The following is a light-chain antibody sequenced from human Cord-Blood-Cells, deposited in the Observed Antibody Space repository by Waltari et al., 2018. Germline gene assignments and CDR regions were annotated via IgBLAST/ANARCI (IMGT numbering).Light chain of an antibody. Sequence: QTVVTQEPSLTVSPGGTVTLTCASSTGAVTSGYYPNWFQQKPGQAPRALIYSTSKKPPRAPARFSGSLLGGKAALTLSGVQPEDEAEYYCLLYYGGAWVFGGGTKLTVL. CDR2: STS. V-gene: IGLV7-43*01. CDR3: LLYYGGAWV. CDR1: TGAVTSGYY. J-gene: IGLJ3*02.